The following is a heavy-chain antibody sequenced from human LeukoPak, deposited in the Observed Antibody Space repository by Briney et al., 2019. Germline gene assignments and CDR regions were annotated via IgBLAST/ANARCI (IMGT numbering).Heavy chain of an antibody. D-gene: IGHD1-26*01. CDR1: GYTFTGYY. CDR3: ARDAWLVGATNLYYFDY. J-gene: IGHJ4*02. V-gene: IGHV1-2*02. Sequence: GASVKVSCKASGYTFTGYYMHWVRQAPGQGLEWMGWINHNSGGTNYAQKFQGRVTMTRDTSISTAYMELSRLRSDDTAVYYCARDAWLVGATNLYYFDYWGQGTLVTVSS. CDR2: INHNSGGT.